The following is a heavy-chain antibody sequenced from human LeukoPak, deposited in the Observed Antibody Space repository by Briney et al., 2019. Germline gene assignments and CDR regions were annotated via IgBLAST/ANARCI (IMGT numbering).Heavy chain of an antibody. D-gene: IGHD3-9*01. J-gene: IGHJ1*01. V-gene: IGHV1-3*01. CDR2: INAGNGNT. CDR1: GYTFTSYA. Sequence: ASVKVSCKASGYTFTSYAMHWVRQAPGQRLEWMGWINAGNGNTKYSQKFRGRVTITRDTSASTAYMELSSLRSEDTAVYYCARDSRYYDILTGYDRLAEYFQHWGQGTLVTVSS. CDR3: ARDSRYYDILTGYDRLAEYFQH.